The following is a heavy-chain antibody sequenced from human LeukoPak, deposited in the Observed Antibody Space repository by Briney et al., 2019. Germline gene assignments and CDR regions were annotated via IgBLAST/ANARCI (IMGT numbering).Heavy chain of an antibody. V-gene: IGHV4-39*01. Sequence: PSETLSLTCTVSGGSISSYYWSWIRQPPGKGLEWIGSIYYSGSTYYNPSLKSRVTISVDTSKNQFSLKLSSVTAADTAVYYCARHVPIAAAGNGWFDPWGQGTLVTVSS. CDR2: IYYSGST. J-gene: IGHJ5*02. CDR1: GGSISSYY. CDR3: ARHVPIAAAGNGWFDP. D-gene: IGHD6-13*01.